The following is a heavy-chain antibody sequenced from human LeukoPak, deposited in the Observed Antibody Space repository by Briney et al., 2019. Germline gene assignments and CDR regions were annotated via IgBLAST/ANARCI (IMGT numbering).Heavy chain of an antibody. Sequence: SETLSLTCSVSGGSISSHYWSWIRQPPGKGLEWIGYIYYSGSTNYNPSLKSRVTISKDTSKNQFSLKLSSVTAADTAVYYCARGGYCSGGSCYDWFDPWGQGTLVTVSS. J-gene: IGHJ5*02. CDR3: ARGGYCSGGSCYDWFDP. CDR2: IYYSGST. D-gene: IGHD2-15*01. V-gene: IGHV4-59*11. CDR1: GGSISSHY.